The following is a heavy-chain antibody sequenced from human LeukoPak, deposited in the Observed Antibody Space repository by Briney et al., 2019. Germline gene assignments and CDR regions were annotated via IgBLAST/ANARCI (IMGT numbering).Heavy chain of an antibody. V-gene: IGHV4-39*01. J-gene: IGHJ6*03. D-gene: IGHD6-13*01. CDR3: ARKRKGISSSYPFLNYYYMDV. Sequence: PSETLSLTCTVSGGSISSSSYYWGWIRQPPGKGLEWIGSIYYRGSTYYNPSLKSRVTISVDTSKNQFSLKLSSVTAADTAVYYCARKRKGISSSYPFLNYYYMDVWGKGTTVTVSS. CDR1: GGSISSSSYY. CDR2: IYYRGST.